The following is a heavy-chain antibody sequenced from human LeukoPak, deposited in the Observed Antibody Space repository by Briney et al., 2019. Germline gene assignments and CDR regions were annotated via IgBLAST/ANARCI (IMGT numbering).Heavy chain of an antibody. CDR1: GGTFSSYA. CDR3: ARSGYDSGGYYFVHYFDL. V-gene: IGHV1-69*13. D-gene: IGHD3-22*01. Sequence: SVKVSCKASGGTFSSYAISWVRQAPGQGLEWMGGIIPIFGTANYAQKFQGRVTITADESTSTAYMELSSLRSEDTAVYYCARSGYDSGGYYFVHYFDLWGQGTLVTVSS. J-gene: IGHJ4*02. CDR2: IIPIFGTA.